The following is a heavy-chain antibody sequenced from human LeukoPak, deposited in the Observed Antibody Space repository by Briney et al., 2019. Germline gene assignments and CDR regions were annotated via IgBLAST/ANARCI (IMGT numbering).Heavy chain of an antibody. D-gene: IGHD5-12*01. J-gene: IGHJ6*03. Sequence: SETLSLTCSVSGGSMSDYFWSWVRQPPGKGLEWIGYIHESGTTNYNPSLLSRLSISVDPSKNQFSLKLSSVTAADTAVYYCARGYLTEGGATARRVHYMDVWGKGTTVTVSS. CDR3: ARGYLTEGGATARRVHYMDV. V-gene: IGHV4-4*09. CDR1: GGSMSDYF. CDR2: IHESGTT.